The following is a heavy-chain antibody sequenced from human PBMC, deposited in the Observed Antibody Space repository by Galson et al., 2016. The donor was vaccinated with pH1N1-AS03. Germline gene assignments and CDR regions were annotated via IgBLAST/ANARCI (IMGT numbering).Heavy chain of an antibody. V-gene: IGHV3-21*01. CDR3: ARDGPPQGISVAGSFDF. Sequence: SLRLSCAASGFPFSGYSMNWVRQAPGKGLEWVSFISMTSSSIYYADSVKGRFTISRDNAKNSLFLQMNSRGDEDTAVYYCARDGPPQGISVAGSFDFWGQGTLVTVSS. CDR2: ISMTSSSI. D-gene: IGHD6-19*01. J-gene: IGHJ4*02. CDR1: GFPFSGYS.